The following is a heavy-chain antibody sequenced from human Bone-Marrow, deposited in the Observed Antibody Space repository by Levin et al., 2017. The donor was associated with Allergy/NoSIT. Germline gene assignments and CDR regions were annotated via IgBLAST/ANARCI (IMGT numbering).Heavy chain of an antibody. V-gene: IGHV4-39*01. Sequence: GSLRLSCTVSGGSITISSHFWAWIRQPPGKGLEWIGYIYHGGNTYYNPSLQSRVTISVDTSKNQFSLDLRSVTAADTAVYYCARTLYSSSFPYYFALWGQGILVPVSS. D-gene: IGHD6-13*01. CDR1: GGSITISSHF. J-gene: IGHJ4*02. CDR2: IYHGGNT. CDR3: ARTLYSSSFPYYFAL.